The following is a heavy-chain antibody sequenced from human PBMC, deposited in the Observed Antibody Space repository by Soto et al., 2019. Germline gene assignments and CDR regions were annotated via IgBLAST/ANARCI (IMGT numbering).Heavy chain of an antibody. CDR1: GFTFRSFT. V-gene: IGHV3-21*01. J-gene: IGHJ5*02. Sequence: PGGSLRLSCAASGFTFRSFTMNWVRQALGKGLEWVSTISSNSAYIYYTDALRGRFTISRDNAKNSLHLQMNSLRAEDTAVYYCTRDASRDSSARGWFDPWGPGTLVTVPS. CDR3: TRDASRDSSARGWFDP. D-gene: IGHD6-13*01. CDR2: ISSNSAYI.